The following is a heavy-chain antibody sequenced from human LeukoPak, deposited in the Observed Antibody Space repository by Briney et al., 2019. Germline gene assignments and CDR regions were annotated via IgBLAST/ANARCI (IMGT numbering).Heavy chain of an antibody. D-gene: IGHD3-10*02. Sequence: GGSLRLSCEASGFTFSRTWMHWVRQGPGQGLLWLSRIESGGTTMYAESVKGRFTISRDNAKNTIYLQMNSLRAEDTAVYYCVRDNYYVMDVWGQGTVVTVAS. J-gene: IGHJ3*01. CDR3: VRDNYYVMDV. CDR1: GFTFSRTW. CDR2: IESGGTT. V-gene: IGHV3-74*03.